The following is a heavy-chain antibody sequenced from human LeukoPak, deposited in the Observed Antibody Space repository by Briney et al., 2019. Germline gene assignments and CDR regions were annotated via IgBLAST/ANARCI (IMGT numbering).Heavy chain of an antibody. CDR3: AELGITMIGGV. CDR2: ISSSSTTI. Sequence: GGSLRLSCAASGFTFSSYSMMWVRQAPGKGLEWVSYISSSSTTIHYADSVKGRFTISRDNAKNSLYLQMNSLRAEDTAVYYCAELGITMIGGVWGKGTTVTVSS. V-gene: IGHV3-48*04. D-gene: IGHD3-10*02. J-gene: IGHJ6*04. CDR1: GFTFSSYS.